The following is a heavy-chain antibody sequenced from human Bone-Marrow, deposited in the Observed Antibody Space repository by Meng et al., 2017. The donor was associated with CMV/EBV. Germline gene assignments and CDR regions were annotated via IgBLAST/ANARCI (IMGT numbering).Heavy chain of an antibody. CDR3: AKEPRPYDSSG. CDR1: GFTFDDYA. J-gene: IGHJ4*02. Sequence: SLKISCAASGFTFDDYAMHWVRQAPGKGLEWVSGISWNSGSIGYADSVKGRFTISRDNAKNSLYLQMNGLRAEDTALYYCAKEPRPYDSSGWGQGTLVTVSS. V-gene: IGHV3-9*01. D-gene: IGHD3-22*01. CDR2: ISWNSGSI.